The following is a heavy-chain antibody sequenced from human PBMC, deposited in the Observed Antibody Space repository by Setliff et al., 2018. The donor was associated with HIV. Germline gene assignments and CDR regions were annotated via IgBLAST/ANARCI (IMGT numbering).Heavy chain of an antibody. CDR3: ARDMSAQWLGTNGMDV. CDR2: ISDSGRTK. CDR1: GFIFSTYS. Sequence: GGSLRLSCAASGFIFSTYSMSWIRQAPGKGLEWVSYISDSGRTKNYPDSVKGRFTISRDNAKNSLYLQMTSLRVEDTAVYYCARDMSAQWLGTNGMDVWGQGTTVTVSS. V-gene: IGHV3-11*04. J-gene: IGHJ6*02. D-gene: IGHD6-19*01.